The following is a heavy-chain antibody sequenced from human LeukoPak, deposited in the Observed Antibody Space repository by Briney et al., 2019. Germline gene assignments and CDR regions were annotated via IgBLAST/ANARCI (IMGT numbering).Heavy chain of an antibody. Sequence: SQTLSLTYTVSGGSISSGSYYWSWIRQPAGKGLEWIGRIYTSGSTNYNPSLKSRVTISVDTSKNQFSLKLSSVTAADTAVYYCARDDGPWGQGTLVTVSS. J-gene: IGHJ5*02. CDR2: IYTSGST. CDR3: ARDDGP. V-gene: IGHV4-61*02. CDR1: GGSISSGSYY.